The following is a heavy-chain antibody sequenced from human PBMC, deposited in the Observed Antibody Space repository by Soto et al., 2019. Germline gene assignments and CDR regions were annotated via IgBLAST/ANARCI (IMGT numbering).Heavy chain of an antibody. CDR3: ARRPRATTTYYFDY. D-gene: IGHD5-12*01. V-gene: IGHV4-34*01. CDR1: GGSFSGYY. CDR2: INHSGST. J-gene: IGHJ4*02. Sequence: QVQLQQWGAGLLKPSETLSLTCAVYGGSFSGYYWSWIRQPPGKGLEWIGEINHSGSTNYNPSLKSRVTISVDTSKNQFSLKLSSVTAADTAVYYCARRPRATTTYYFDYWGQGTLVTVSS.